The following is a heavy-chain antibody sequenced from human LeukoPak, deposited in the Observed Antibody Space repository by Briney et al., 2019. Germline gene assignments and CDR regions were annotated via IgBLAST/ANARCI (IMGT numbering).Heavy chain of an antibody. D-gene: IGHD3-22*01. J-gene: IGHJ4*02. V-gene: IGHV3-30-3*01. CDR3: ARSWYYYDSSGYPTGY. CDR2: ISYEGSNK. Sequence: GGSLRLSCAASGFTFSSYAMHWVRQAPGKGLEWVAVISYEGSNKYYADSVKGRFTISRGNSKYTLYLQMNSLRAEDTAVYYCARSWYYYDSSGYPTGYWGQGTLVTVSS. CDR1: GFTFSSYA.